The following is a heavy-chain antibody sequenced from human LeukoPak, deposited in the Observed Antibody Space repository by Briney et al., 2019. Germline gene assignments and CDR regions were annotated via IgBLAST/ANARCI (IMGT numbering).Heavy chain of an antibody. V-gene: IGHV3-15*01. J-gene: IGHJ6*02. D-gene: IGHD5/OR15-5a*01. Sequence: GGSLRLSCAASGFTFSNAWMSWVRQAPGQGLEWVGRIKSKTDGETTEYAAPVKGRFTISRDDSKNTLYLQMNSLKTEDTAVYYCTTLRLALAYGVDVWGQGTTVTVSS. CDR1: GFTFSNAW. CDR3: TTLRLALAYGVDV. CDR2: IKSKTDGETT.